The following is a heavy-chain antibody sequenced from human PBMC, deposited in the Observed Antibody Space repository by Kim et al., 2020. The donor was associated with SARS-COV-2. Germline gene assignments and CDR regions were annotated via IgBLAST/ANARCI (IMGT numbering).Heavy chain of an antibody. D-gene: IGHD3-10*01. J-gene: IGHJ4*02. V-gene: IGHV4-59*01. Sequence: NPSLKSRVTISVDTSKNQFSLKLSSVTAADTAVYYCASNYYGSGSTSRDYWGQGTLVTVSS. CDR3: ASNYYGSGSTSRDY.